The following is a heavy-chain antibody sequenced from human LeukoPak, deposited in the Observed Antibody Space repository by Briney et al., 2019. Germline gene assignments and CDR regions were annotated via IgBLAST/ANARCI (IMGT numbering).Heavy chain of an antibody. CDR1: GGSISSYY. V-gene: IGHV4-59*01. CDR3: ARVGKYYDILTGYRTGYYFDY. CDR2: IYYSGST. Sequence: SETLSLTCTVSGGSISSYYWSWLRQPPGKGLEWLGYIYYSGSTNYNPSLKSRVTISVDTSKNQFSLKLSSVTAADTAVYYCARVGKYYDILTGYRTGYYFDYWGQGTLVTVSS. D-gene: IGHD3-9*01. J-gene: IGHJ4*02.